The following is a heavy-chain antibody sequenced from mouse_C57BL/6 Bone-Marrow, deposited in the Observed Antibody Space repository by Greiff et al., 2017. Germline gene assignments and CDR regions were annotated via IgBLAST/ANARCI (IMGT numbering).Heavy chain of an antibody. CDR1: GYAFRSSW. CDR2: IYPGDGDT. Sequence: VQLQQSGPELVKPGASVQISCKASGYAFRSSWMNWVKQRPGKGLEWIGRIYPGDGDTNYNGKFTGKATLTADNSSSTGYMPLSSLTSEDAAVYVCEPNWSFDDWGQGTTLTVSS. V-gene: IGHV1-82*01. D-gene: IGHD4-1*01. CDR3: EPNWSFDD. J-gene: IGHJ2*01.